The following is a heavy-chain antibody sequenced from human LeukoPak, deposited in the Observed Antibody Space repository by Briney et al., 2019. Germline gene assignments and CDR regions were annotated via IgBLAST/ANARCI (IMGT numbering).Heavy chain of an antibody. CDR3: ARDLIGDYDILTPKGFDP. V-gene: IGHV4-59*12. Sequence: PSETLSLTCTVSGGSISSYYWSWIRQPPRKGLEWIGYIYHSGSTYYNPSLKSRVTISVDRSKNQFSLKLSSVTAADTAVYYCARDLIGDYDILTPKGFDPWGQGTLVTVSS. CDR1: GGSISSYY. J-gene: IGHJ5*02. CDR2: IYHSGST. D-gene: IGHD3-9*01.